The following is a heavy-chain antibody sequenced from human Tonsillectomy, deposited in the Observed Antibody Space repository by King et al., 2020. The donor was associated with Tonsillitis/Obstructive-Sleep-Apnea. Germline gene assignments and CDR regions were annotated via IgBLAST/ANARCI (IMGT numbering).Heavy chain of an antibody. J-gene: IGHJ3*02. V-gene: IGHV3-30-3*01. Sequence: VQLVESGGGVVQPGRSLTLSCAASGFTFSNYAMHWVRQAPGKGLEWVAVKSYDGSNKYYADSVKGRFTISRDNSKNTLYLQMNSLRAEDTAVYYCARESGIQLWSTPPDSFDIWGQGTMVTVSS. CDR2: KSYDGSNK. D-gene: IGHD5-18*01. CDR1: GFTFSNYA. CDR3: ARESGIQLWSTPPDSFDI.